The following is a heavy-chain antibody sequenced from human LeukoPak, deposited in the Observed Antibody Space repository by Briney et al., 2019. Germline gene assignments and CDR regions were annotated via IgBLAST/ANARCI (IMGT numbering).Heavy chain of an antibody. CDR2: IYYSGST. D-gene: IGHD1-26*01. J-gene: IGHJ5*02. Sequence: SETLSLTCTVSGGSLNSYYWSWIRQPPGKGLEWIGYIYYSGSTNYNPSLKSRVTMSVDTSKNQFSLNLSSVTAADTAVYYCARSRSGSYSGFDPWGQGTLVTVSS. V-gene: IGHV4-59*01. CDR1: GGSLNSYY. CDR3: ARSRSGSYSGFDP.